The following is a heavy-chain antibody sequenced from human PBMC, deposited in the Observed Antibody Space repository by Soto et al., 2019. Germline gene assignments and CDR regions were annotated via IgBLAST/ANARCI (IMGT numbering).Heavy chain of an antibody. Sequence: PSETLSLTCTVSGCSISSSSYYWGWIRQPPGKGLEWIGSIYYSGSTYYNPSLKNRVNISVDTSKKQFSLKLSSVTAADTAVYYCARHGGSQGYFDYWGQGTLVTVSS. CDR2: IYYSGST. D-gene: IGHD3-16*01. CDR1: GCSISSSSYY. CDR3: ARHGGSQGYFDY. V-gene: IGHV4-39*01. J-gene: IGHJ4*02.